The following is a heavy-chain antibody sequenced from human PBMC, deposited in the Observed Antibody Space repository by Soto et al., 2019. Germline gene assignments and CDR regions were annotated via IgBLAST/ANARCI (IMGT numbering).Heavy chain of an antibody. CDR2: IYYSGST. D-gene: IGHD6-19*01. J-gene: IGHJ4*02. Sequence: SETLSLTCTFSGVSISSDDCYLSWIRQPPGKGLEWIGTIYYSGSTYYNPSLKSRVTISADSSKNQFSLKLSSVTAADTAVYYCARHIRMGIGVAGTIDYWGQGTLVTVSS. CDR3: ARHIRMGIGVAGTIDY. V-gene: IGHV4-39*01. CDR1: GVSISSDDCY.